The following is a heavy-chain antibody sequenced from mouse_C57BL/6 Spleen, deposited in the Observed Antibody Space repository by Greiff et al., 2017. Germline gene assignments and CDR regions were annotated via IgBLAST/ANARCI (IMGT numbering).Heavy chain of an antibody. J-gene: IGHJ1*03. CDR3: AREGYYGSYWYFDV. Sequence: QVQLKQPGAELVKPGASVKMSCKASGYTFTSYWITWVKQRPGQGLEWIGDIYPGSGSTNYNEKFKSKATLTVDTSSSTAYMQLSSLTSEDSAVYYCAREGYYGSYWYFDVWGTGTTVTVSS. CDR2: IYPGSGST. CDR1: GYTFTSYW. D-gene: IGHD1-1*01. V-gene: IGHV1-55*01.